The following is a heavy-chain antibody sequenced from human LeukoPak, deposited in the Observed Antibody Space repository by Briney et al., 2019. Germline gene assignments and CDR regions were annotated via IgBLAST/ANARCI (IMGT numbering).Heavy chain of an antibody. CDR1: GGSISNKY. J-gene: IGHJ3*02. Sequence: SETLSLTCTVSGGSISNKYWSWIRQPPGKGLEWIGYIYYSGSTNYNPSLKSRVTISVDTSKNQFSLKLSSVTAADTAVYYCAREGDRLTMVRGVTDAFDIWGQGTMVTVSS. V-gene: IGHV4-59*01. D-gene: IGHD3-10*01. CDR2: IYYSGST. CDR3: AREGDRLTMVRGVTDAFDI.